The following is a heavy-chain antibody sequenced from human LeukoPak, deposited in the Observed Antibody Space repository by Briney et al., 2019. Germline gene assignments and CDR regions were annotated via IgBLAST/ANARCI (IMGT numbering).Heavy chain of an antibody. CDR1: GFTVSSNY. D-gene: IGHD2-15*01. J-gene: IGHJ4*02. CDR2: IYSGGST. V-gene: IGHV3-53*01. CDR3: AMGPLVVAANSSGSY. Sequence: GGSLRLSCAASGFTVSSNYMSWVRQAPGKGLEWVSVIYSGGSTYYADSVKGRFTISRDNSKNTLYLQMNSLRAEDTAVYYCAMGPLVVAANSSGSYWGQGTLVTVSS.